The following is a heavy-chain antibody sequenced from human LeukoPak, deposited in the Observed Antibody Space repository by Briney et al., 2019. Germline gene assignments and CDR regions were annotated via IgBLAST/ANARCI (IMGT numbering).Heavy chain of an antibody. CDR1: GFTFSSYG. CDR3: ARDYCSGGSCYDY. CDR2: ISSSSSTI. Sequence: GGSLRLSCAASGFTFSSYGMTWVRQAPGKGLEWVSYISSSSSTIYYADSVKGRFTISRDNAKNSLYLQMNSLRAEDTAVYYCARDYCSGGSCYDYWGQGTLVTVSS. V-gene: IGHV3-48*01. D-gene: IGHD2-15*01. J-gene: IGHJ4*02.